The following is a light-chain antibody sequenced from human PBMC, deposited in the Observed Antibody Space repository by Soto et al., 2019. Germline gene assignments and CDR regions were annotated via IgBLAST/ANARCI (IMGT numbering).Light chain of an antibody. CDR3: QSYDTSLSGSYV. Sequence: QSVRTQPHSASGAPGQRVIVSCTGSTSNIGAGYDVHWYQQLPGTSPKLLIFANSNRPSGVPDRFSASRSGSSASLTITGLQAEDEADYYCQSYDTSLSGSYVFGSGTKVTV. CDR2: ANS. V-gene: IGLV1-40*01. J-gene: IGLJ1*01. CDR1: TSNIGAGYD.